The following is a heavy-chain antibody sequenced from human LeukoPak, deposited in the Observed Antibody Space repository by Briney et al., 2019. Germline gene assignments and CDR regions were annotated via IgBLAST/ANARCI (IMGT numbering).Heavy chain of an antibody. Sequence: GASVKVPCKASGYTFTSYYMHWVRQAPGQGLEWMGIINPSGGSTSYAQKFQGRVTMTRDTSTSTVYMELSSLRSEDTAVYYCARDDPGYSSGWYLDYWGQGTLVTVSS. CDR2: INPSGGST. D-gene: IGHD6-19*01. J-gene: IGHJ4*02. CDR1: GYTFTSYY. CDR3: ARDDPGYSSGWYLDY. V-gene: IGHV1-46*01.